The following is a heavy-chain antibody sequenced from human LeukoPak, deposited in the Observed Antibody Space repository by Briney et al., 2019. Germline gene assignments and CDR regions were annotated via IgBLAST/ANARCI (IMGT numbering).Heavy chain of an antibody. Sequence: SETLSLTCAVYGGSFSGYYWSWIRQPPGKGLEWIGEINHSGSTNYNPSLKSRVTISADTSKNQFSLKLSSVTAADTAVYYCARRVGATGPFDYWGQGTLVTVSS. CDR1: GGSFSGYY. V-gene: IGHV4-34*01. CDR3: ARRVGATGPFDY. J-gene: IGHJ4*02. CDR2: INHSGST. D-gene: IGHD1-26*01.